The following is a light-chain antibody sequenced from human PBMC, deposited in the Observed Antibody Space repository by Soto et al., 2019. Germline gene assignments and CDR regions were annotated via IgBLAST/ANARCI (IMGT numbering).Light chain of an antibody. J-gene: IGKJ3*01. V-gene: IGKV3-20*01. CDR2: GAS. CDR1: QSISSSY. CDR3: QQYGSSRFT. Sequence: EIVLTQSPGTLSLSPGERATLSCRASQSISSSYLAWYQQKPGQAPRLLVYGASSRATGTPDRFSGSGSGTDLPRAIRRQEPEDCALYYCQQYGSSRFTFGPGPKVDI.